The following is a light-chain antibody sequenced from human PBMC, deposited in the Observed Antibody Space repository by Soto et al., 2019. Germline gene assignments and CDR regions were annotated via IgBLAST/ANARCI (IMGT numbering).Light chain of an antibody. CDR2: WAS. J-gene: IGKJ4*01. CDR1: HKKKYSSNNKNY. V-gene: IGKV4-1*01. Sequence: DITKTDTKKSQELPLGKKSTTHCKPNHKKKYSSNNKNYLAWYQQKPGQPPKLLIYWASSRESGVPDRFSGSGSGRDFTFVCSRVQADDVAVYYCREYYPLPGAFGGGTKVDIK. CDR3: REYYPLPGA.